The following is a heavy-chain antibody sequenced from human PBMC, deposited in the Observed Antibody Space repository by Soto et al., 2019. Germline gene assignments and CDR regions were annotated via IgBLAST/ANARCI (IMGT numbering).Heavy chain of an antibody. D-gene: IGHD3-10*01. CDR3: AKHLWFGELLSGFDY. CDR2: ISGSGGST. V-gene: IGHV3-23*01. CDR1: GFTFSSYA. Sequence: PGGSLRLSCAASGFTFSSYAMSWVRQAPGKGLEWVSAISGSGGSTYYADSVKGRFTISRDNSKNTLYLQMNSLRAEDTAVYYCAKHLWFGELLSGFDYWGQGTLVTVSS. J-gene: IGHJ4*02.